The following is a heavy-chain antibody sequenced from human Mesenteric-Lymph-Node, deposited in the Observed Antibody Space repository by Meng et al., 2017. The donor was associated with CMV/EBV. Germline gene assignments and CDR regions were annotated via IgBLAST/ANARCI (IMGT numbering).Heavy chain of an antibody. J-gene: IGHJ4*02. CDR3: AYFGDLPPLW. CDR1: GDSIPSNNAV. D-gene: IGHD3-16*01. Sequence: QIQPQQSVPGLVKSSRPPSVTFTISGDSIPSNNAVWNWIRQSPSRGLEWLGRTYYRSESYNDYAVSVKSRISVNLDTSKNQLSLHLNFVTPEDTAVYYCAYFGDLPPLWWGQGTLVTVSS. V-gene: IGHV6-1*01. CDR2: TYYRSESYN.